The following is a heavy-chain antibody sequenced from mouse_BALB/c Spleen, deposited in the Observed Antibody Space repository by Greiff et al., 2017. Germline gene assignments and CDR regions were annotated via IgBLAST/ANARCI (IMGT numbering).Heavy chain of an antibody. V-gene: IGHV2-2*02. J-gene: IGHJ4*01. CDR1: GFSLTSYG. CDR3: ARNTHYYGYYAMDY. Sequence: VQVVESGPGLVQPSQSLSITCTVSGFSLTSYGVHWVRQSPGKGLEWLGVIWSGGSTDYNAAFISRLSISKDNSKSQVFFKMNSLQANDTAIYYCARNTHYYGYYAMDYWGQGTSVTVSS. D-gene: IGHD1-2*01. CDR2: IWSGGST.